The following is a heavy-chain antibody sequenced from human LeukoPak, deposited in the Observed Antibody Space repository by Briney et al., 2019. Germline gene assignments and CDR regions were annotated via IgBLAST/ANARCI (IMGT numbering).Heavy chain of an antibody. CDR1: GFTFSSYA. D-gene: IGHD3-16*01. J-gene: IGHJ6*02. CDR3: ARDLRWGDYYYYGMDV. V-gene: IGHV3-30-3*01. Sequence: QAGGSLRLSCAASGFTFSSYAMPWVRQAPGKGLEWVAVISYDGSNKYYADSVKGRFTISRDNSKNTLYLQMNSLRAEDTAVYYCARDLRWGDYYYYGMDVWGQGTTVTVSS. CDR2: ISYDGSNK.